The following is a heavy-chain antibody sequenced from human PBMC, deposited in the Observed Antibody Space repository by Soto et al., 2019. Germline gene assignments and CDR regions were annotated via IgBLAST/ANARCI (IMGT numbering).Heavy chain of an antibody. D-gene: IGHD2-8*01. Sequence: GESLKISCTGVGYSFTSYWIAWVRQTPGKGLEWMGIIYPGDSDTRYSPSFEGQVTISADKSITTAYLQWSSLKASDTAMYYCARGYCTTTICDPWFDHWGQGTLVTVSS. CDR3: ARGYCTTTICDPWFDH. J-gene: IGHJ5*02. V-gene: IGHV5-51*03. CDR1: GYSFTSYW. CDR2: IYPGDSDT.